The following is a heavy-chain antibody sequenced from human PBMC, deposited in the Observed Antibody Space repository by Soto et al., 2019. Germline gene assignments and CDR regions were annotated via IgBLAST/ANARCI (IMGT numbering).Heavy chain of an antibody. CDR3: ARDLRIVGDFDY. CDR1: GYTFTSYG. CDR2: ISAYNGNT. Sequence: ASVKVSCKASGYTFTSYGVSWLRQAPGQGLEWMGWISAYNGNTNYAQKLQGRVTMTTDTSTSTAYMELRSLRSDDTAVYYCARDLRIVGDFDYWGQGTLVTVSS. D-gene: IGHD1-26*01. J-gene: IGHJ4*02. V-gene: IGHV1-18*01.